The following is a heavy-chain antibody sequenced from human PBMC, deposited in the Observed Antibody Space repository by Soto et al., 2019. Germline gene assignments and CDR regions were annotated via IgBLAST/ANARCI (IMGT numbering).Heavy chain of an antibody. CDR2: ISGSGGST. Sequence: HPGGSLRLSCAASGFTFSSYAMSWVRQAPGKGLEWVSAISGSGGSTYYADSVKGRFTISRDNSKNTLYLQMNSLRAEDTAVYYCVNGYYDSSGYYYVAWLPYDAFDIWGQGTMVTVSS. D-gene: IGHD3-22*01. V-gene: IGHV3-23*01. J-gene: IGHJ3*02. CDR1: GFTFSSYA. CDR3: VNGYYDSSGYYYVAWLPYDAFDI.